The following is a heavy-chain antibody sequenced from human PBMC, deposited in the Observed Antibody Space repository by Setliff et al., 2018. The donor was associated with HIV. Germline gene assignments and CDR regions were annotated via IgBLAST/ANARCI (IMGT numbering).Heavy chain of an antibody. D-gene: IGHD3-10*01. CDR3: ARDIPFGDLLMLQAYMDV. CDR1: GFSLSNSD. Sequence: TGGSLRLSCAASGFSLSNSDVNWVRQAPGKGLEWVSSINWNGGSTGYADSVKGRFTISRDNAKNSLYLQMNSLRAEDTALYYCARDIPFGDLLMLQAYMDVWGKGTTVTVSS. CDR2: INWNGGST. J-gene: IGHJ6*04. V-gene: IGHV3-20*04.